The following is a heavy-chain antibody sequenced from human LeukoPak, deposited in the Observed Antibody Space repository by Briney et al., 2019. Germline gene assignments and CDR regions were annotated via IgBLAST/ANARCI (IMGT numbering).Heavy chain of an antibody. CDR3: ARRLRYFDWCEDC. J-gene: IGHJ4*02. CDR2: IYYSGST. CDR1: GGSISSSSYY. V-gene: IGHV4-39*07. D-gene: IGHD3-9*01. Sequence: SETLSLTCTVSGGSISSSSYYWGWIRQPPGKGLEWIGSIYYSGSTYYNPSLKSRVTISVDTSKNQFSLKLSSVTAADTAVYYCARRLRYFDWCEDCWGQGTLVTVSS.